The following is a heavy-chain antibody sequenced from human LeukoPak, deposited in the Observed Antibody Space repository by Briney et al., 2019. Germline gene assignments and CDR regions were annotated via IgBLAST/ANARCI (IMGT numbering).Heavy chain of an antibody. V-gene: IGHV1-18*01. CDR3: ARDQIGWSGSLGY. CDR2: ISAYNGNT. D-gene: IGHD1-26*01. CDR1: GYTFTAYG. Sequence: ASVKVSCKASGYTFTAYGIIWVRQAPGQGLEWMGWISAYNGNTNYAQNLQDRVTMTTDTSTNTAYMELRSLRSDDTAVYYCARDQIGWSGSLGYWGQGTLVTVSS. J-gene: IGHJ4*02.